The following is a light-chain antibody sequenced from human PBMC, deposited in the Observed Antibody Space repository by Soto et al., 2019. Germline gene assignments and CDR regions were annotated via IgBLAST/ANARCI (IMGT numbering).Light chain of an antibody. CDR1: SSDVGGYNY. Sequence: QSVLTQPASVSGSPGQSITISCTGTSSDVGGYNYVSWYQQHPGKAPKLMIYEVSYRPSGVSNRFSGSKSGNTASLTISGLQTEDEADYYCSSYTSIITLVVGGGTKLTVL. CDR3: SSYTSIITLV. J-gene: IGLJ2*01. V-gene: IGLV2-14*01. CDR2: EVS.